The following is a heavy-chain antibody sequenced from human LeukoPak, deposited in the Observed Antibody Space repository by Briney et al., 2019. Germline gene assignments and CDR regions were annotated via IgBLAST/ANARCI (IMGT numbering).Heavy chain of an antibody. V-gene: IGHV3-23*01. Sequence: GGSLRLSCAASGFTFSSYTMSWVRQAPGKGLEWVSGISGGGGNTYYADSVKGRFTIPRDNSKNTLYLQMNSLRAEDTAVYYCAKNMIRGVIMSSSFDYWGQGTLVTVSS. CDR3: AKNMIRGVIMSSSFDY. J-gene: IGHJ4*02. D-gene: IGHD3-10*01. CDR1: GFTFSSYT. CDR2: ISGGGGNT.